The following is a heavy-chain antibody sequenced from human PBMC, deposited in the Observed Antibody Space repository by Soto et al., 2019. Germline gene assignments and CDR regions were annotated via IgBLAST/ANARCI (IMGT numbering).Heavy chain of an antibody. D-gene: IGHD6-13*01. CDR3: ARLYSSSWYGGKTFDY. V-gene: IGHV1-18*04. CDR2: ISAYNGNT. J-gene: IGHJ4*02. CDR1: GYTFTSYG. Sequence: ASVKVSCKASGYTFTSYGISWVRQAPGQGLEWMGWISAYNGNTNYAQKLQGRVTMTTDTSTSTAYMELRSLRSDDTAVYYCARLYSSSWYGGKTFDYWGQGTLVTVPQ.